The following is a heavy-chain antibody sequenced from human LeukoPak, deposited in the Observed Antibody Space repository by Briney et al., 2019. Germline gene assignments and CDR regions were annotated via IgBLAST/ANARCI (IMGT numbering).Heavy chain of an antibody. CDR1: GYTFTSYD. J-gene: IGHJ4*02. V-gene: IGHV1-8*01. Sequence: ASVKVSCKASGYTFTSYDINWVRQATGQGLEWMGWMSPNSGNTGYAQKFQGRVTMTRNTSISTAYMELSSLRSEDTAVYYCARGGYDSSGYYPDYWGQGTLVTVSS. CDR3: ARGGYDSSGYYPDY. D-gene: IGHD3-22*01. CDR2: MSPNSGNT.